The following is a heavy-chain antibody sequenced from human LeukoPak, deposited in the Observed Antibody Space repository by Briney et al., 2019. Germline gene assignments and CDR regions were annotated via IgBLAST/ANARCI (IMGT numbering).Heavy chain of an antibody. CDR1: GGSFSGYY. J-gene: IGHJ5*02. CDR2: INHSGST. Sequence: SETLSLTCAVYGGSFSGYYWSWIRQPPGKGLEWIGEINHSGSTNYNPSFKSRVTISVDTSKNQFSLRLSSVTAADTAVYHCARHLIAVAGTSGFDPWGQGTLVTVSS. D-gene: IGHD6-19*01. V-gene: IGHV4-34*01. CDR3: ARHLIAVAGTSGFDP.